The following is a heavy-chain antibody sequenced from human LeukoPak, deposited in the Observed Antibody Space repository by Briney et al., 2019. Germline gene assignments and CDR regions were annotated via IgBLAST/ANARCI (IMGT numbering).Heavy chain of an antibody. CDR1: GYTLTGYY. J-gene: IGHJ4*02. CDR3: ARARGLRYFDWGDYFDY. V-gene: IGHV1-2*06. D-gene: IGHD3-9*01. CDR2: INPNSGGT. Sequence: ASVKVSCKASGYTLTGYYMHWVRQAPGQGLEWMGRINPNSGGTNYAQKFQGRVTMTRDTSISTAYMELSRLRSDDTAVYYCARARGLRYFDWGDYFDYWGQGTLVTVSS.